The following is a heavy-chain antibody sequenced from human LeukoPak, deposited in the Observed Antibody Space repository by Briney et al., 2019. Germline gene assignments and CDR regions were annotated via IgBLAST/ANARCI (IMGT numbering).Heavy chain of an antibody. D-gene: IGHD2-2*01. CDR1: GFTFDDYA. V-gene: IGHV3-9*01. CDR2: INWNSGNI. Sequence: PGRSLRLSCAASGFTFDDYAMHWVRQAPGKGLEWVSSINWNSGNIGYADSMKGRFTISRDNAKNSLYLQMNSLRAEDTAVYYCARDSVVRYCSSTSCPSDYWGQGTLVTVSS. J-gene: IGHJ4*02. CDR3: ARDSVVRYCSSTSCPSDY.